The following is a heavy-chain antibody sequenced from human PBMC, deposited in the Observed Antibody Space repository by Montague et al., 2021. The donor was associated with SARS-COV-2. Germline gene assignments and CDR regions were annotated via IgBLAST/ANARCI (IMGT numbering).Heavy chain of an antibody. V-gene: IGHV4-39*01. CDR3: ARSTVGTSHFDD. CDR1: GGSIISNSFD. Sequence: SETLSLTCTVPGGSIISNSFDWGWIRQSPGQGLVWIGNVLSSGSTFYNLSLRSIVTMSEDMSKNQFSLKLMSVTAAATAVYYCARSTVGTSHFDDWGQGTLVTVSS. CDR2: VLSSGST. D-gene: IGHD1-26*01. J-gene: IGHJ4*02.